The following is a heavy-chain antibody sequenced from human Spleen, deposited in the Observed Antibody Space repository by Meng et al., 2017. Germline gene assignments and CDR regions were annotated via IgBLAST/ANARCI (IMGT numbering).Heavy chain of an antibody. V-gene: IGHV4-34*01. D-gene: IGHD4-11*01. Sequence: QVQHQQGGRGLFKPSETLSLPCVVSGGSFSDYYWSWIRQPPGKGLEWIGEINHSGSTNYNPSLESRATISVDTSQNNLSLKLSSVTAADSAVYYCARGPTTMAHDFDYWGQGSLVTVSS. J-gene: IGHJ4*02. CDR2: INHSGST. CDR3: ARGPTTMAHDFDY. CDR1: GGSFSDYY.